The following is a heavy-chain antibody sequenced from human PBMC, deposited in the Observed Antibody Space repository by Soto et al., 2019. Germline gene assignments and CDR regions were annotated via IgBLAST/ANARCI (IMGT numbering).Heavy chain of an antibody. V-gene: IGHV3-30*03. CDR1: GFTFSSYG. J-gene: IGHJ6*02. D-gene: IGHD2-2*01. CDR2: ISYDGSNK. CDR3: VGYCISTSCYAAYGMDV. Sequence: QVQLVESGGGVVQPGRSLRLSCAASGFTFSSYGMHWVRQAPGKGLEWVAVISYDGSNKYYADSVKGRFTISRDNSKNTLYLQMNSLRAEDTAVYYCVGYCISTSCYAAYGMDVWGQGTTVNVSS.